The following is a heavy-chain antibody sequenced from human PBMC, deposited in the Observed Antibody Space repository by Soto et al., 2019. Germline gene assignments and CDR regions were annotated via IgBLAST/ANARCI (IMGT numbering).Heavy chain of an antibody. V-gene: IGHV1-69*13. CDR2: IIPIFGTA. CDR3: ARDGGCSSTSCYTVYGMDV. D-gene: IGHD2-2*02. J-gene: IGHJ6*02. CDR1: GYTFTNYG. Sequence: GASVKVSCKASGYTFTNYGISWVRQAPGQGLEWMGGIIPIFGTANYAQKFQGRVTITADESTSTAYMELSSLRSEDTAVYYCARDGGCSSTSCYTVYGMDVWGQGTTVTVSS.